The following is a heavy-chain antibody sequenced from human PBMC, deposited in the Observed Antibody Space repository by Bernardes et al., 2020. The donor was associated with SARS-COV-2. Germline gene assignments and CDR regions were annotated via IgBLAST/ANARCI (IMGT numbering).Heavy chain of an antibody. CDR1: GFTVSSNY. V-gene: IGHV3-53*04. CDR2: LYSGGST. D-gene: IGHD3-22*01. Sequence: GGSLRLSCAASGFTVSSNYMSWVRQAPGKGLEWVSVLYSGGSTYYADSVKGRFTISRHNSKNTLYLQMNSLRAEDTAVYYCALTTYYYDTSGYFYWGQGTLVTVSS. CDR3: ALTTYYYDTSGYFY. J-gene: IGHJ4*02.